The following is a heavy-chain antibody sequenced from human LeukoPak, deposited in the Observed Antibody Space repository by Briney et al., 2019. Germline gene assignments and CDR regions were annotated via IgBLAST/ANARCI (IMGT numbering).Heavy chain of an antibody. V-gene: IGHV4-34*01. J-gene: IGHJ5*02. CDR1: GGSFSGYY. CDR2: IYHSGST. Sequence: SETLSLTCAVYGGSFSGYYWSWIRQPPGKGLEWIGEIYHSGSTNYNPSLKSRVTISVDKSKNQFSLKLSSVTAADTAVYYCGRSDNYVWFDPWGQGTLVTVSS. D-gene: IGHD3-10*02. CDR3: GRSDNYVWFDP.